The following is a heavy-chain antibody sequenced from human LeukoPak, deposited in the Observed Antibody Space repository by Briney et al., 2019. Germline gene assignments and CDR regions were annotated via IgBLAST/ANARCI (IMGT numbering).Heavy chain of an antibody. V-gene: IGHV3-30*18. CDR1: GFTFSSYG. CDR2: ISYDGSNK. CDR3: AKDRAPYCSSTSCYVRWAFDI. Sequence: RGSLRLSCAASGFTFSSYGMHWVRQAPGKGLEWVAVISYDGSNKYYADSVKGRFTISRDNSKNTLHLQMNSLRAEDTAVYYCAKDRAPYCSSTSCYVRWAFDIWGQGTMVTVSS. D-gene: IGHD2-2*01. J-gene: IGHJ3*02.